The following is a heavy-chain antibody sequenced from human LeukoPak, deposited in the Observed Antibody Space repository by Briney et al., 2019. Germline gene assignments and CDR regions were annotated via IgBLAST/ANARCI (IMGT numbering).Heavy chain of an antibody. J-gene: IGHJ5*02. CDR1: GGSISSYY. V-gene: IGHV4-59*01. D-gene: IGHD2-15*01. CDR3: ARVVVVAATWFDP. CDR2: IYYSGST. Sequence: SETLSLTCTVSGGSISSYYWSWIRQPPGKGLEWIGYIYYSGSTNYNPSLKSRVTISVDTSKNQFSLKLSSVTAADTAVYYCARVVVVAATWFDPWGQGILVTVSS.